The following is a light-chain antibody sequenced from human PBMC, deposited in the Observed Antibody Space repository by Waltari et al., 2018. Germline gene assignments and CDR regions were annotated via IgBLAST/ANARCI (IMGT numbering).Light chain of an antibody. CDR1: QSVGRY. Sequence: EVVLTHSPGTLSLSQGERATLYCRASQSVGRYLAWYQQKPGRAPRLLIYGASSRATGIPDRFSGVGSGTDFSLTISRLEAEDFAVYYCQKYDRLPATFGQGTKVEIK. CDR2: GAS. J-gene: IGKJ1*01. V-gene: IGKV3-20*01. CDR3: QKYDRLPAT.